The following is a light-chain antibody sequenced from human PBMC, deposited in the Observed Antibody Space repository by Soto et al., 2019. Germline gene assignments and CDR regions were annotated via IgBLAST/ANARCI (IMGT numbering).Light chain of an antibody. V-gene: IGLV2-8*01. J-gene: IGLJ1*01. Sequence: QSVLTQPPSASGSPGQSVTISCTGTSSDVGGYNYVSWYQQHPGKAPKLMIYEVSEPPSGVPDRFSGSKSVNTASLTVSGLQAEDEAAYNCSSYAGSNNFVFGTGTKVTVL. CDR3: SSYAGSNNFV. CDR2: EVS. CDR1: SSDVGGYNY.